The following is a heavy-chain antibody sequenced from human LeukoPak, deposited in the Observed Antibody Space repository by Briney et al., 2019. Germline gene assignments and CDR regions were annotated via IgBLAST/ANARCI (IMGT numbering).Heavy chain of an antibody. Sequence: GGSLRLSCAASGFTFSSYGMHWVRQAPGKGLEWVAFIRYDGSNKYYADSVKGRFTISRDNAKNSLYLQMNSLRAEDTALYYCARLYDSSGYYSRGGFHYYYYYMDVWGKGTTVTVSS. J-gene: IGHJ6*03. CDR3: ARLYDSSGYYSRGGFHYYYYYMDV. CDR1: GFTFSSYG. CDR2: IRYDGSNK. D-gene: IGHD3-22*01. V-gene: IGHV3-30*02.